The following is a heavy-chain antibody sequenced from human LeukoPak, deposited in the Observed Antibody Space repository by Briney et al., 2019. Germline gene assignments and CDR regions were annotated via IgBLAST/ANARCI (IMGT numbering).Heavy chain of an antibody. CDR3: ARVYYSNSYDYWYFDL. D-gene: IGHD6-13*01. CDR1: GFTFTVYN. V-gene: IGHV1-2*02. CDR2: INPNNGGT. Sequence: ASVKVSCKASGFTFTVYNIHWVRQAPGQGLEWMGWINPNNGGTNYAQKFQGRVTMTRDTSISTAYMELSRLRSDDTAVYYCARVYYSNSYDYWYFDLWGRGTLVTVSS. J-gene: IGHJ2*01.